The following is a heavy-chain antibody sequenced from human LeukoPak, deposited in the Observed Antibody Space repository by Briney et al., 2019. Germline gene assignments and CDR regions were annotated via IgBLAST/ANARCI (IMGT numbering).Heavy chain of an antibody. J-gene: IGHJ4*02. CDR1: GYAFTSYG. CDR2: ISAYNGNT. Sequence: ASVKVSCKASGYAFTSYGISWVRQAPGQGLEWMGWISAYNGNTNYAQKLQGRVIMTTDTSTSTAYMELRSLRSDDTAVYYCAREKDFWSGYYPSDYWGQGTLVTVSS. D-gene: IGHD3-3*01. CDR3: AREKDFWSGYYPSDY. V-gene: IGHV1-18*01.